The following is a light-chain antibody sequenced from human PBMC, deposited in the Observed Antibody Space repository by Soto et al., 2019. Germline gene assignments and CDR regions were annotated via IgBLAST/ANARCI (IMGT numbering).Light chain of an antibody. J-gene: IGKJ2*01. CDR3: QQYSSSSTT. CDR1: QSIRSW. V-gene: IGKV1-5*01. CDR2: GTS. Sequence: DIQMTQSPSTLAASVGERVTITGRACQSIRSWLAWYQQKPGKAPKLLIYGTSSWERGVPSRFIGSGSVTEFTRTIDSLQPDDFATYYCQQYSSSSTTFGQGTKLEIQ.